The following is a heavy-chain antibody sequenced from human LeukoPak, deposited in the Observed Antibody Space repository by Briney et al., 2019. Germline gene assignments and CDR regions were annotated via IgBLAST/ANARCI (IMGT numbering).Heavy chain of an antibody. J-gene: IGHJ6*04. CDR1: GGTFSSYA. D-gene: IGHD2-2*01. Sequence: GASVKVSCKASGGTFSSYAISWVRQAPGQGLEWMGGIIPILGTANYAQKFQGRVTITADESTSTAYMELSSLRSEDTAVYYCTLGYCSSTSCRPEIYYYYGMDVWGKGTTVTVSS. CDR3: TLGYCSSTSCRPEIYYYYGMDV. V-gene: IGHV1-69*13. CDR2: IIPILGTA.